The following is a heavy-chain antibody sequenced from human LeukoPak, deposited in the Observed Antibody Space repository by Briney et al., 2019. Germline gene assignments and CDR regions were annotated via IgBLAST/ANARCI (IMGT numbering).Heavy chain of an antibody. CDR1: RGSLSIGPDY. V-gene: IGHV4-61*02. CDR2: ISPRGST. CDR3: ARDAAEYSYDYKGGYYYFDY. D-gene: IGHD5-18*01. Sequence: TLSLTRTVPRGSLSIGPDYSRSVRQSAGKGLGWLRRISPRGSTNYNPSLKSRVTMFLEMSKNQFSLDLSSVTAADTAVYYCARDAAEYSYDYKGGYYYFDYWGQGTLVTVSS. J-gene: IGHJ4*02.